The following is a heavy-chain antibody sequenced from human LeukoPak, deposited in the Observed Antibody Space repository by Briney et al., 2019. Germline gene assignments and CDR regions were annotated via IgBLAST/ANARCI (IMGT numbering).Heavy chain of an antibody. Sequence: ASVTVCCKASGYTFTSYTMYWVRQAPGQRLEWMGWINTGNGNTKYSQKFQGRVTITSDTSASTGYMELSSLRSEDTAVYYCAYDILTGYLGRLDHWGQGTLVTVSS. V-gene: IGHV1-3*04. CDR3: AYDILTGYLGRLDH. D-gene: IGHD3-9*01. J-gene: IGHJ4*02. CDR1: GYTFTSYT. CDR2: INTGNGNT.